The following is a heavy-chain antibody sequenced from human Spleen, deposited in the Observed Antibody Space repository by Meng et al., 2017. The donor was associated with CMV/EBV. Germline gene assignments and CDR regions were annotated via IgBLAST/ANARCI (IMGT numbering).Heavy chain of an antibody. CDR3: ARDQEVSGMDV. CDR2: ITPILGGA. D-gene: IGHD5/OR15-5a*01. J-gene: IGHJ6*02. V-gene: IGHV1-69*04. Sequence: SVKVSCKASGYTFTNYGISWVRQAPGQALEWMGKITPILGGAKYAQRFQGRVTITADKSTNTIYMDLSSLRSEDTAVYYCARDQEVSGMDVWGQGTTVTVSS. CDR1: GYTFTNYG.